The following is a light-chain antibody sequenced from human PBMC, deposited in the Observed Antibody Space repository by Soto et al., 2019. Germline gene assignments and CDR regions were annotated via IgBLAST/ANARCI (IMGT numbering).Light chain of an antibody. CDR3: QQYNNYPKT. CDR2: KAS. V-gene: IGKV1-5*03. CDR1: QSISSW. Sequence: DIQMTQSPSTLSASVGDSITITCRASQSISSWLAWYQQKPGKAPNLLIYKASILETGVSSRFSGSGSGINFTLTISRLQPDDCATYYCQQYNNYPKTFGQGTKLEI. J-gene: IGKJ2*01.